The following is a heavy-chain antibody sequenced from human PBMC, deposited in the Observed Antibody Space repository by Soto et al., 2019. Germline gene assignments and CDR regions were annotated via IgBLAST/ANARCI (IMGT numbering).Heavy chain of an antibody. CDR3: ARRYYGSGSLNWFDP. V-gene: IGHV4-39*01. Sequence: SETLSLTCTVSGGSISSSSYYWGWIRQPPGKGLEWIGSIYYSGSTYYNPSLKSRVTISVDTSKNQFSLKLSSVTAADTAVYYCARRYYGSGSLNWFDPWGQGTLVTVSS. CDR2: IYYSGST. D-gene: IGHD3-10*01. J-gene: IGHJ5*02. CDR1: GGSISSSSYY.